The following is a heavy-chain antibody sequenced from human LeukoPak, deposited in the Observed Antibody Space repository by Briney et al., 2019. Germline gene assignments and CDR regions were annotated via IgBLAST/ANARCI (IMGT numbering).Heavy chain of an antibody. V-gene: IGHV4-39*07. CDR3: ARSPMARREGYYYYMDV. D-gene: IGHD3-10*01. CDR1: GGSISSSSYY. J-gene: IGHJ6*03. Sequence: SETLSLTCTVSGGSISSSSYYWGWIRQPPGKGLEWIGSIYYSGSTYYNPSLKSRVTISVDTSKNQFSLKLSSVTAADTAVYYCARSPMARREGYYYYMDVWGKGTTVTVSS. CDR2: IYYSGST.